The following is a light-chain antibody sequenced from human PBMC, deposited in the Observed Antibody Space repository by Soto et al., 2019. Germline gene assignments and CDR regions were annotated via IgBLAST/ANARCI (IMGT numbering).Light chain of an antibody. Sequence: EILLTQSPGTLSLSPGERATLTCRASQSVSSSYLAWYQQKPRQAPRLIIYGASTRATGIPARFSGSGSGTEFSLTISSLQSEDFASYYCQQYNNWPPWTFGQGTKVDIK. CDR1: QSVSSSY. CDR2: GAS. V-gene: IGKV3-15*01. CDR3: QQYNNWPPWT. J-gene: IGKJ1*01.